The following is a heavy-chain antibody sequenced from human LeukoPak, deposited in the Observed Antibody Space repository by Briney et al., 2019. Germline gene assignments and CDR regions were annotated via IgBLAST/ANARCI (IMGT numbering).Heavy chain of an antibody. Sequence: GSLRLSCAASGFTFSSYSMNWVRQAPGKGLEWVSSISSSSSSIYYADSVKGRFTISRDNAKNSLYLQMNSLRAEDTAVYYCARGGLSDIRRWLRSWDLLFDYWGQGTLVTVSS. D-gene: IGHD5-12*01. CDR3: ARGGLSDIRRWLRSWDLLFDY. CDR2: ISSSSSSI. J-gene: IGHJ4*02. V-gene: IGHV3-21*04. CDR1: GFTFSSYS.